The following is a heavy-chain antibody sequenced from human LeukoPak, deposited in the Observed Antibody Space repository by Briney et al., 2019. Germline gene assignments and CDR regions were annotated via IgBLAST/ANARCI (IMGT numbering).Heavy chain of an antibody. V-gene: IGHV4-59*01. J-gene: IGHJ3*02. CDR3: ARARYVNSFYAFDI. D-gene: IGHD3-9*01. Sequence: SETLSLTCTVSGGSISSYYWSWIRMPPRQGLGLVGYRSKSGNTSYSPSPTSRVTIFGATSKTQFFLTLSSVTAADTAVYYCARARYVNSFYAFDIWGQGTLVTVSS. CDR1: GGSISSYY. CDR2: RSKSGNT.